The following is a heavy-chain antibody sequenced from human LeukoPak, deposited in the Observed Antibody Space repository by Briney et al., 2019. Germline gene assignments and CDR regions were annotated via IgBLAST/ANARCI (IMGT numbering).Heavy chain of an antibody. CDR2: ISEDGSST. CDR3: AREDKDGYYYYYMDV. D-gene: IGHD2-15*01. Sequence: ISEDGSSTYYADSVKGRFTISRDNSKNTLYLQMNSLRAEDTAVYYCAREDKDGYYYYYMDVWGKGTTVTVSS. V-gene: IGHV3-30*07. J-gene: IGHJ6*03.